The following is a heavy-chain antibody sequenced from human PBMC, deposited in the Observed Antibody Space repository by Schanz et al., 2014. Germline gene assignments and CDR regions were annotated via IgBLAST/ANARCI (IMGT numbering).Heavy chain of an antibody. D-gene: IGHD3-3*01. CDR1: GYTFTGYY. CDR2: IYPNNGGT. V-gene: IGHV1-2*06. CDR3: ARDDRFLEWSLLDY. Sequence: QVQLVQSGAKVKKPGASVKVSCKASGYTFTGYYLHWVRQAPGHGLEWMGRIYPNNGGTDYAQKVQGRVTMTRDTSISTAYMELSRLTSDDTAIYDCARDDRFLEWSLLDYWGQGTLVTVSS. J-gene: IGHJ4*02.